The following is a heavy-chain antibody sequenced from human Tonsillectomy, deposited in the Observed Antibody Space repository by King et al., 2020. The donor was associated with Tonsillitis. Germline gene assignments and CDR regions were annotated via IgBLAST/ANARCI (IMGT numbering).Heavy chain of an antibody. CDR3: ARRIAMIVVVFDY. Sequence: VQLQQWGAGLLKPSETLSLTCAVYGGSFSGYYWSWIRQPPGKGLEWSGEINHSGSTNYNPSLKSRVTISVDTSKNQFSLKLSSATAADTAVYFCARRIAMIVVVFDYWGQGTLVTVSS. J-gene: IGHJ4*02. D-gene: IGHD3-22*01. CDR1: GGSFSGYY. V-gene: IGHV4-34*01. CDR2: INHSGST.